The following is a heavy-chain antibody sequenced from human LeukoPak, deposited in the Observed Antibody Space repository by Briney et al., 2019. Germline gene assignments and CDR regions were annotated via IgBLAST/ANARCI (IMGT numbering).Heavy chain of an antibody. D-gene: IGHD1-26*01. Sequence: SETLSLTCTVSGGSISSGSYYWSWIRQPAGKGLEWIGRIYTSGSTNYNPSLKSRVTISVDTSKNQFSLKLSSVTAADTAVYYCARVVTGWEAYYFDYWGQGTLVTVSS. CDR3: ARVVTGWEAYYFDY. J-gene: IGHJ4*02. CDR2: IYTSGST. V-gene: IGHV4-61*02. CDR1: GGSISSGSYY.